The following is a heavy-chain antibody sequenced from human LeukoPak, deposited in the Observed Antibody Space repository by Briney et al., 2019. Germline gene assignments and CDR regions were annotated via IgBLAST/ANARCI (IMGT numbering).Heavy chain of an antibody. Sequence: SETLSLTCAVYGGSFSGYYWSWIRQPPGKGLEWIGEINHSGSTNYNPSLKSRVTISVDTSKNQFSLKLSSVTAADTAVYYCARDVGDYYGSGSYPDNWFDPWGQGTLVTVSS. CDR3: ARDVGDYYGSGSYPDNWFDP. CDR2: INHSGST. CDR1: GGSFSGYY. J-gene: IGHJ5*02. D-gene: IGHD3-10*01. V-gene: IGHV4-34*01.